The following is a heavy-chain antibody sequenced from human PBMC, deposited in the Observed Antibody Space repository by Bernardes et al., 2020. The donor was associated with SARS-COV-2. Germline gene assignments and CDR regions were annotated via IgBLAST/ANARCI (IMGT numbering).Heavy chain of an antibody. Sequence: GYLSPSCAASGFTFSRYSMNWVRPAPGKGLEWVSSISISSSYIYYADSVKGRFTISRDNAKNSLYLQMNSLRAEDTAVYYCARDPRGDFWSGYYSDYYYYYGMDVWGQGTTVTVSS. J-gene: IGHJ6*02. CDR1: GFTFSRYS. D-gene: IGHD3-3*01. CDR3: ARDPRGDFWSGYYSDYYYYYGMDV. V-gene: IGHV3-21*01. CDR2: ISISSSYI.